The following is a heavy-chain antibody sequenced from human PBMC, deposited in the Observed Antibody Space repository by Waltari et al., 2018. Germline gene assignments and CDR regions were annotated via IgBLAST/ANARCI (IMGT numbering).Heavy chain of an antibody. CDR1: GFIFSTSS. CDR2: MNRDGSRT. Sequence: EVQLVESGGGLVQPGGSLRLSCVASGFIFSTSSMDWVRQAPGKGLVWGSLMNRDGSRTTYADSVKCKFTICRDNAKNTPYLQKSSLRAEETAVYYCVRENIAAAGLESWGQGTLVTVSS. J-gene: IGHJ4*02. V-gene: IGHV3-74*01. D-gene: IGHD6-13*01. CDR3: VRENIAAAGLES.